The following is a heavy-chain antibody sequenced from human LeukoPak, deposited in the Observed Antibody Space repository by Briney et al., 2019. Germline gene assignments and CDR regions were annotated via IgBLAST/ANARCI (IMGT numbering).Heavy chain of an antibody. Sequence: PGGSLRLSCAASGFTFSSYWTSWVRQAPGKGLEWVANIKQDGSEKYYVDSVKGRFTISRDNAKNSLYLQMNSLRAEDTAVYYCARVSGYDFWSGYPCYFDYWGQGTLVTVSS. D-gene: IGHD3-3*01. V-gene: IGHV3-7*01. CDR2: IKQDGSEK. CDR1: GFTFSSYW. CDR3: ARVSGYDFWSGYPCYFDY. J-gene: IGHJ4*02.